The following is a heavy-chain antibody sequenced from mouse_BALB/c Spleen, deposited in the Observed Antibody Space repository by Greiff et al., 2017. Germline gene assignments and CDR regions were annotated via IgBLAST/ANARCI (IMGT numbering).Heavy chain of an antibody. CDR1: GYTFTDYN. D-gene: IGHD2-1*01. CDR2: INPNNGGT. J-gene: IGHJ3*01. V-gene: IGHV1-18*01. CDR3: AKIYYGNSWFAY. Sequence: EVKLQQSGPELVKPGASVKIPCKASGYTFTDYNMDWVKQSHGKSLEWIGDINPNNGGTIYNQKFKGKATLTVDKSSSTAYMELRSLTSEDTAVYYCAKIYYGNSWFAYWGQGTLVTVSA.